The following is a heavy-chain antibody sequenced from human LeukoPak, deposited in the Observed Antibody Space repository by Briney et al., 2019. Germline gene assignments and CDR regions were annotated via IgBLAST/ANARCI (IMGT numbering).Heavy chain of an antibody. J-gene: IGHJ4*02. CDR2: IIPIFGTA. D-gene: IGHD4-17*01. CDR1: GGTFSSYA. CDR3: ARGPTVTTDYFDY. Sequence: SVKVSCKASGGTFSSYAISWARQAPGQGLEWMGGIIPIFGTANYAQKFQGRVTITADESTSTAYMELSSLRSEDTAVYYCARGPTVTTDYFDYWGQGTLVTVSS. V-gene: IGHV1-69*13.